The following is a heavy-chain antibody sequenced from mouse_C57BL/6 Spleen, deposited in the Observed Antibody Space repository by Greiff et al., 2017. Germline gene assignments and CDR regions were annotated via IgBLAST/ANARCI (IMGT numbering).Heavy chain of an antibody. J-gene: IGHJ3*01. CDR1: GFTFSDYY. D-gene: IGHD2-10*02. CDR2: INYDGSST. V-gene: IGHV5-16*01. Sequence: EVKVVESEGGLVQPGSSMKLSCTASGFTFSDYYMAWVRQVPEKGLEWVANINYDGSSTYYLDSLKSRFIISRDNAKNILYLQMSSLKSEDTATYYCARGGMGPWFAYWGQGTLVTVSA. CDR3: ARGGMGPWFAY.